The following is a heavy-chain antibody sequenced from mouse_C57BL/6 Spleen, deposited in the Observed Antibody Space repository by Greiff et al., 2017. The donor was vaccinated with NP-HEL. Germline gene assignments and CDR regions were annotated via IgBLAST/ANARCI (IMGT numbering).Heavy chain of an antibody. D-gene: IGHD2-12*01. V-gene: IGHV1-26*01. CDR1: GYTFTDYY. Sequence: EVQLQQSGPELVKPGASVKISCKASGYTFTDYYMNWVKQSHGKSLEWIGDINPNNGGTSYNQKFKGKATLTVDKSSSTAYMELRSLTSEDSAVYYCARLSYDGGFAYWGQGTLVTVSA. CDR3: ARLSYDGGFAY. J-gene: IGHJ3*01. CDR2: INPNNGGT.